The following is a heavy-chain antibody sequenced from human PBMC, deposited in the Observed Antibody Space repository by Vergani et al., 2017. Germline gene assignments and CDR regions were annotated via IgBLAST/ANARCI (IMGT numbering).Heavy chain of an antibody. CDR1: GFTFSSYA. D-gene: IGHD2-2*01. J-gene: IGHJ4*02. V-gene: IGHV3-23*01. CDR2: ISGSGGST. CDR3: AKDKGRYWSSTSCYPPDY. Sequence: EVQLLESGGGLVQPGGSLRLSCAASGFTFSSYAMSWVRQAPGKGLEWVSAISGSGGSTHYADSVKGRFTISRDNSKNTLYLKMNSLRAEDTAVYYCAKDKGRYWSSTSCYPPDYWGQGTLVTVSS.